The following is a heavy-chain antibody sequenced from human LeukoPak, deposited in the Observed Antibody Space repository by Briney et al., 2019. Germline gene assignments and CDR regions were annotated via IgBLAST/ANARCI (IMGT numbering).Heavy chain of an antibody. Sequence: GGSLRLSCAASGFTLNSYAMSWVRQAPGKGLECVSTISGSGSNTYYTDSVKGRFTISRDSSKNTLYLQMNSLRAEDTAVYYCAKGREAYSGSYTPFDSWGQGTLVTVSS. J-gene: IGHJ4*02. CDR1: GFTLNSYA. D-gene: IGHD1-26*01. CDR2: ISGSGSNT. V-gene: IGHV3-23*01. CDR3: AKGREAYSGSYTPFDS.